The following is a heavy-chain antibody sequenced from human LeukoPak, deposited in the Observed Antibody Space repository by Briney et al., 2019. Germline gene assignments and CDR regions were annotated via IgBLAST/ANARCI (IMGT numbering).Heavy chain of an antibody. CDR2: ISGSGGST. V-gene: IGHV3-23*01. D-gene: IGHD1-26*01. CDR1: GFTFSSYA. J-gene: IGHJ6*03. Sequence: GGSLRLSCAASGFTFSSYAMSWVRRAPGKGPEWVSAISGSGGSTYYADSVKGRFTISRGNAKNSLYLQMNSLRDEDTAVYYCARDPYSGSYGDYYYYYMDVWGKGTTVTISS. CDR3: ARDPYSGSYGDYYYYYMDV.